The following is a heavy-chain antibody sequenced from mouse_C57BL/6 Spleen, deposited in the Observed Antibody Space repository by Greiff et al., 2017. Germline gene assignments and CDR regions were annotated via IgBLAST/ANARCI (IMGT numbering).Heavy chain of an antibody. V-gene: IGHV2-2*01. CDR2: IWSGGST. CDR1: GFSLTSYG. Sequence: VKLQESGPGLVQPSQSLSITCTVSGFSLTSYGVHWVRQSPGKGLEWLGVIWSGGSTDYKAAFISRLSISKDNSESQVFFKMNSLQADDTAIYYCARNYYGSSHFDYWGKGTTLTVSS. CDR3: ARNYYGSSHFDY. D-gene: IGHD1-1*01. J-gene: IGHJ2*01.